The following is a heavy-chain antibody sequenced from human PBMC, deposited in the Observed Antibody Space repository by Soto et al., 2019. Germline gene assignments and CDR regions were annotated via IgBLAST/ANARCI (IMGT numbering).Heavy chain of an antibody. Sequence: PWGSLRLSCAASGFTFSSYSMNWFRQAPGKGLEWVSSISSSSSYIYYADSVKGRFTISRDNAKNSLYLQMNSLRAEDTAVYYSAREFIVVVVAATAFDYWGPGTLVTAS. J-gene: IGHJ4*02. CDR3: AREFIVVVVAATAFDY. CDR2: ISSSSSYI. D-gene: IGHD2-15*01. CDR1: GFTFSSYS. V-gene: IGHV3-21*01.